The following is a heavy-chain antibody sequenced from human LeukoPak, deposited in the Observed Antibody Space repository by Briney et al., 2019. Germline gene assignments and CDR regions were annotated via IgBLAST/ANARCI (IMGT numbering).Heavy chain of an antibody. CDR2: MNRDGSVT. Sequence: GGSLRLSCAASGFTFSASWMHWVRQGPGKGMMWVSRMNRDGSVTTYADPVKGRFTISRDNAKNTLYLQMNSLRVEDTAVYYCARGVNGDSDFWGQGTLVTVSS. J-gene: IGHJ4*02. D-gene: IGHD4-17*01. CDR1: GFTFSASW. CDR3: ARGVNGDSDF. V-gene: IGHV3-74*01.